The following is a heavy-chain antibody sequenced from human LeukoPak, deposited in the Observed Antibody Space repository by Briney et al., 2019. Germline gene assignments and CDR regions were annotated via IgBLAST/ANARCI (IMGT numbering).Heavy chain of an antibody. CDR1: GGSISSGSYY. CDR2: IYTSGST. J-gene: IGHJ5*02. D-gene: IGHD1-1*01. CDR3: ARDIGLRTGTTFGWFDP. Sequence: PSETLSLTCTVSGGSISSGSYYWSWLRQPAGKGLEWIGRIYTSGSTNYNPSLKSRVTISVDTSKNQFSLKLSSVTAADTAVYYCARDIGLRTGTTFGWFDPWGQGTLVTVSS. V-gene: IGHV4-61*02.